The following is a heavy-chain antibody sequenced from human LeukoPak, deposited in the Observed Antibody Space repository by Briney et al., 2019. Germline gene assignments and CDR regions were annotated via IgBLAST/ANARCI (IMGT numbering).Heavy chain of an antibody. J-gene: IGHJ3*02. CDR3: ARAYDFWSGYLTTDAFDI. CDR2: IYTSGST. Sequence: SETLSLTCAVYGGSFSGYYWSWIRQPAGKGLEWIGRIYTSGSTNYNPSLKSRVTISVDTSKNQFSLKLSSVTAADTAVYYCARAYDFWSGYLTTDAFDIWGQGTMVTVSS. V-gene: IGHV4-59*10. D-gene: IGHD3-3*01. CDR1: GGSFSGYY.